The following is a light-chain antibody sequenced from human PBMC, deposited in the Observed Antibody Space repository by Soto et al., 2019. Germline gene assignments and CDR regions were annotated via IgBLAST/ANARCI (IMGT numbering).Light chain of an antibody. CDR2: EVS. J-gene: IGLJ3*02. Sequence: QSALTQPPSASGSPGQSVTISCTGTSSDVGGYNSVSWYQHHPGKAPKLMIYEVSKRPSGVPDRLSGSKSGNMASLTVSGLQADDEADYYCSSYAGSSSFVVFGGGTKLTVL. CDR1: SSDVGGYNS. CDR3: SSYAGSSSFVV. V-gene: IGLV2-8*01.